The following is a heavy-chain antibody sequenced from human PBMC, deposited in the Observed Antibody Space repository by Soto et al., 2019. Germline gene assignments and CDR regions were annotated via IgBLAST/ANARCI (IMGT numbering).Heavy chain of an antibody. Sequence: EVQLVESGGGLVQPGGSLRLSCAASGFTFSSYWMSWVRQAPGKGLEWVANIKQDGSEKYYVDSVKGRFTISRDNAKNSLYLQMNSLIAEDTAVYYCARGSIWGSYRRFDYWGQGTLVTVSS. J-gene: IGHJ4*02. CDR3: ARGSIWGSYRRFDY. CDR2: IKQDGSEK. V-gene: IGHV3-7*01. CDR1: GFTFSSYW. D-gene: IGHD3-16*02.